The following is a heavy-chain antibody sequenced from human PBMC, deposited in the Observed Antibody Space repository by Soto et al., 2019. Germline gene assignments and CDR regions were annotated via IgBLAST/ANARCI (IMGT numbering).Heavy chain of an antibody. CDR2: ISAYTGNT. D-gene: IGHD2-15*01. J-gene: IGHJ4*02. Sequence: ASVKVSCKASGYTFTSYGISWVRQAPGQGLEWMGWISAYTGNTNYAQKLQGRVTMTTDTSTSTAYMELRSLRSDDTAVYYCARAGYCSGGSCYAKDYWGQGTLVTVSS. V-gene: IGHV1-18*01. CDR3: ARAGYCSGGSCYAKDY. CDR1: GYTFTSYG.